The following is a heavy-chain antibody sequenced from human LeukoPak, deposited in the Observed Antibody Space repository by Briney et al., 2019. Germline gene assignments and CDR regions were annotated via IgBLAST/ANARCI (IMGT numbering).Heavy chain of an antibody. D-gene: IGHD5-24*01. V-gene: IGHV3-30*18. CDR3: AKDRIASGEREIYYYYGMDV. CDR2: ISYDGSNK. CDR1: GFTFSSYG. J-gene: IGHJ6*02. Sequence: GRSLRLSCAASGFTFSSYGMHWVRQAPGKGLEWVAVISYDGSNKYYADSVKGRFTISRDNSKNTLYLQMNRLRAEDTAVYYCAKDRIASGEREIYYYYGMDVWGQGTTVAVSS.